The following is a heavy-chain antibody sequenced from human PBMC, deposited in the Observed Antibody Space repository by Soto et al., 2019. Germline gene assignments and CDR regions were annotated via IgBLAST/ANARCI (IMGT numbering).Heavy chain of an antibody. Sequence: GGSLRLSCAASGFTFSDYYMSWIRRAPGKGLEWVSYISSSGSTIYYADSVKGRFTISRDNAKNSLYLQMNSLRAEDTAVYYCARPATVTRSDAFDIWGQGTMVTVSS. V-gene: IGHV3-11*01. CDR2: ISSSGSTI. D-gene: IGHD4-17*01. J-gene: IGHJ3*02. CDR1: GFTFSDYY. CDR3: ARPATVTRSDAFDI.